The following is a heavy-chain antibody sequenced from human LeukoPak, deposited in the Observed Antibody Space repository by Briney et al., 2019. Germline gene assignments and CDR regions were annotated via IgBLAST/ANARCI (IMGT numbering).Heavy chain of an antibody. D-gene: IGHD3-10*01. CDR1: GYTFIGYY. CDR2: INPNSGGT. V-gene: IGHV1-2*02. CDR3: ARDKLGVTYSLNWFDP. J-gene: IGHJ5*02. Sequence: ASVKVSCKASGYTFIGYYMHWVRQAPGQGLEWMGWINPNSGGTNYAQKFQGRVTMTRDTSISTAYMELSRLRSYDTAVYYCARDKLGVTYSLNWFDPWGQGTLVTVSS.